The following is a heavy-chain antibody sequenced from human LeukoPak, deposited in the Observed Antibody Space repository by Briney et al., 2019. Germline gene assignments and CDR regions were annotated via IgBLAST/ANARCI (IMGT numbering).Heavy chain of an antibody. D-gene: IGHD1-26*01. CDR3: AKEGRGMGAATIDY. V-gene: IGHV3-23*01. CDR2: ISGSGGST. Sequence: PGGSLRLSCAASGFTFSNHAMSWVRQAPGKGLEVVSGISGSGGSTYYADSVGRFSISRDNSNNTLYLQMTSLRAKDTAVYYCAKEGRGMGAATIDYWGQGTLVTVSS. J-gene: IGHJ4*02. CDR1: GFTFSNHA.